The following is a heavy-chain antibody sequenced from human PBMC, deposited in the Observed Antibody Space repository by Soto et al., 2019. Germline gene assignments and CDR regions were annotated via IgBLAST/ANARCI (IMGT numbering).Heavy chain of an antibody. Sequence: SETLSLTCAVYGGSFSGYYWSWIRQPPGKGLEWIGEINHSGSTNYNPSLKSRVTISVDTSKNQFSLKLSSVTAADTAVYYCASHKWSGYYMRYNWFDPWGQGTLVTVSS. J-gene: IGHJ5*02. D-gene: IGHD3-3*01. CDR3: ASHKWSGYYMRYNWFDP. V-gene: IGHV4-34*01. CDR1: GGSFSGYY. CDR2: INHSGST.